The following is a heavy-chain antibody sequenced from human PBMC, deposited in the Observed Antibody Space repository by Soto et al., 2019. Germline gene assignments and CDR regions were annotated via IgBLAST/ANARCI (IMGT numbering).Heavy chain of an antibody. V-gene: IGHV3-74*01. Sequence: GGSLRLSCAASGFSIRSYWMHWVRQAPGKGLEWVSRGNRDGSGTSYAAAVEGRLTISRDNAKNTLDLQMDSLRAEDTAVYYCTRANGPAAIGHFPYGMAVWGQGTTVTVSS. J-gene: IGHJ6*02. CDR1: GFSIRSYW. CDR2: GNRDGSGT. D-gene: IGHD2-2*02. CDR3: TRANGPAAIGHFPYGMAV.